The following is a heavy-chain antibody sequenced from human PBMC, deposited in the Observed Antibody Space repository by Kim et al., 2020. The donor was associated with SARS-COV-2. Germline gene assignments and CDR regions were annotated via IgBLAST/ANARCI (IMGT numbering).Heavy chain of an antibody. CDR1: GFVFSRHA. CDR2: ISGSGVGT. D-gene: IGHD4-17*01. CDR3: VTDSTGYGDYPDY. J-gene: IGHJ4*02. V-gene: IGHV3-23*01. Sequence: GGSLRLSCAASGFVFSRHAMNWVRQAPGKGLQWVSAISGSGVGTHYADSVKGRFIISRDNSENTVSLQMNSLTAEDTAVYYCVTDSTGYGDYPDYWGQG.